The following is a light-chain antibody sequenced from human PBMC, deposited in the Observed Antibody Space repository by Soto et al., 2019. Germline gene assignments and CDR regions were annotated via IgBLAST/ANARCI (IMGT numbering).Light chain of an antibody. CDR1: SSNIGNNY. CDR2: DNN. V-gene: IGLV1-51*01. CDR3: GTWDSSLSVGV. J-gene: IGLJ2*01. Sequence: QSALTQPPSVSVAPGQKVTISCSGSSSNIGNNYVSWYQSLPGTAPKLLIYDNNERPSGIPDRFSGSKSGTSATLGITGLQTGDEADYYCGTWDSSLSVGVFGGGTKLTVL.